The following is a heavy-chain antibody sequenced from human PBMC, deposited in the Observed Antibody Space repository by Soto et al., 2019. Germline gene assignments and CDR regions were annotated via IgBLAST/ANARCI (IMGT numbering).Heavy chain of an antibody. V-gene: IGHV4-34*01. J-gene: IGHJ4*02. CDR1: GGSFSNNY. CDR2: ISPSGTT. CDR3: ATSLWFGTQPEI. Sequence: LSETLSLPCAVYGGSFSNNYWTWFRQPPGKGLEWIGEISPSGTTKYIPSLKSRGTISVDTSRKQFFLKVTSVSAADTAVYYCATSLWFGTQPEIWGPGTLVTVSS. D-gene: IGHD3-10*01.